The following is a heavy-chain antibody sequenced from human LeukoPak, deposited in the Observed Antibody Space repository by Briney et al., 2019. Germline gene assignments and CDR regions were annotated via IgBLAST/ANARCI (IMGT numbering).Heavy chain of an antibody. V-gene: IGHV3-21*06. J-gene: IGHJ4*02. CDR1: GFTFSSYS. CDR3: ARDRRWPYYFDY. CDR2: ISSSSTYI. D-gene: IGHD4-23*01. Sequence: KPGGSLRLSCAASGFTFSSYSMNWVRQAPGKGLEWVSSISSSSTYIYYADSVKGRFTIYRDNAKNSLYLQMNSLRAEDTAVYYCARDRRWPYYFDYWGQGTLVTVSS.